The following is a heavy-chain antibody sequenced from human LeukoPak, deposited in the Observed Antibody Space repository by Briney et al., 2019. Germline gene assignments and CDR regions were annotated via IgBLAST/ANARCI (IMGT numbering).Heavy chain of an antibody. J-gene: IGHJ6*02. V-gene: IGHV1-69*04. CDR1: GGTFSSYA. CDR2: IIPILGIA. Sequence: SVKVSCKASGGTFSSYAISWVRQAPGQGLEWMGRIIPILGIANYAQRFQGRVTITADKSTSTAYMELSSLRSEDTAVYYCARDRDIVATITRYYYYYGMDVWGQGTTVTVSS. D-gene: IGHD5-12*01. CDR3: ARDRDIVATITRYYYYYGMDV.